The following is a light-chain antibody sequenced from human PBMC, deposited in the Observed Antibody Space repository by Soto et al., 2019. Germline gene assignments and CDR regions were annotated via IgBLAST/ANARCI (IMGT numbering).Light chain of an antibody. CDR1: QSISTW. CDR2: KAS. J-gene: IGKJ2*01. CDR3: QQYNGYPHT. Sequence: DIQMTQSPSTLSASVGDGVTITCRASQSISTWLAWYQQKPGKAPKLLIYKASSVRNGVPSRFSGSGSRTEFTHPIYSLQPDAFASYYCQQYNGYPHTVGQGNKREIK. V-gene: IGKV1-5*03.